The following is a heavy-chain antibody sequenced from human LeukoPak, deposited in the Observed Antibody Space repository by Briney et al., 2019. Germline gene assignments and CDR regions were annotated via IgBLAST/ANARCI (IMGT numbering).Heavy chain of an antibody. CDR1: GFTFSDYY. J-gene: IGHJ4*02. D-gene: IGHD6-13*01. CDR3: AKVGRGTAAGTG. CDR2: ISSSSGNT. V-gene: IGHV3-11*05. Sequence: GGSLRLSCAASGFTFSDYYMSWIRQAPGKGLEWVSFISSSSGNTKYADSVKGRFTISRDNSKNTLYLQMNSLRAEDTAVYYCAKVGRGTAAGTGWGQGTLVTVSS.